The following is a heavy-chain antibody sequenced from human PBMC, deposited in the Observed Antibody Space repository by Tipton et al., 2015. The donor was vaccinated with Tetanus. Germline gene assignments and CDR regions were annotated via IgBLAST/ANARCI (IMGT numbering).Heavy chain of an antibody. D-gene: IGHD3-22*01. J-gene: IGHJ3*02. V-gene: IGHV4-30-2*01. Sequence: TLSLTCAVSGGSIDSGDYSWSWIRQPPGKGLEWIGNIYQSGKIYYKASLRSRLTISIDKSKNQFSLTLTSVNAADTAVYYCARVDPLDGRGYGGAFDIWGHGAMVAVAS. CDR2: IYQSGKI. CDR1: GGSIDSGDYS. CDR3: ARVDPLDGRGYGGAFDI.